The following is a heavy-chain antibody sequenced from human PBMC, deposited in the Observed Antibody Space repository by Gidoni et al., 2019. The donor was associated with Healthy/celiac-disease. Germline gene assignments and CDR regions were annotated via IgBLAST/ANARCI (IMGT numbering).Heavy chain of an antibody. Sequence: EVQLVESGGGLVQPGGSLRLSCAASGFTFSSYWMHWVRQAPGKGLVWVSRINSDGSSTSYADSVKGRFTISRDNAKNTLYLQMNSLRAEDTAVYYCARVRGVVITTIDYYFDYWGQGTLVTVSS. V-gene: IGHV3-74*01. J-gene: IGHJ4*02. CDR3: ARVRGVVITTIDYYFDY. CDR2: INSDGSST. CDR1: GFTFSSYW. D-gene: IGHD3-22*01.